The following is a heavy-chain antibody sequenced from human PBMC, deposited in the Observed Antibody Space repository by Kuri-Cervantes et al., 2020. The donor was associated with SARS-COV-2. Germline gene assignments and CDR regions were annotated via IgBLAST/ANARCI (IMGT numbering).Heavy chain of an antibody. V-gene: IGHV3-21*01. D-gene: IGHD6-19*01. Sequence: GESLKISCAASGFTFSSYSMNWVRQAPGKGLEWVSSISSSSSYIYYADSVKGRFTISRDNSKNTLYLQVNSLRAEDTAVYYCARIPYPKGAVAGTSDYWGQGTLVTVSS. CDR1: GFTFSSYS. CDR2: ISSSSSYI. J-gene: IGHJ4*02. CDR3: ARIPYPKGAVAGTSDY.